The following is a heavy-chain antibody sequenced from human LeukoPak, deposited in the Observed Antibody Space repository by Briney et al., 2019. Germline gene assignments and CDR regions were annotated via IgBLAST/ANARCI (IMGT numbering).Heavy chain of an antibody. D-gene: IGHD2-21*02. V-gene: IGHV3-15*07. Sequence: GGSLRLSCAASGFTFSNAWMNWVRQAPGKGLEWVGRIKSKTDGGTTDYAAPVKGRFTISRDNSKNTLYLQMNSLGAEDTAVYYCAKDTPCGGDCYSSWFDPWGQGTLVTVSS. J-gene: IGHJ5*02. CDR3: AKDTPCGGDCYSSWFDP. CDR2: IKSKTDGGTT. CDR1: GFTFSNAW.